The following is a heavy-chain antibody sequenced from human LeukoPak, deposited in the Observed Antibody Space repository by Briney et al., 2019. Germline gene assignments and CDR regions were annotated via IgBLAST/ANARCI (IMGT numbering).Heavy chain of an antibody. CDR3: ARSVSVGATNDY. D-gene: IGHD1-26*01. CDR1: GFTFSTYS. V-gene: IGHV3-7*01. CDR2: IKQDGSEK. J-gene: IGHJ4*02. Sequence: GGSLRLSCAASGFTFSTYSMNWVRQAPGKGLEWVANIKQDGSEKYYVDSVKGRFTISRDNAKNSLYLQMNSLRAEDTAVYYCARSVSVGATNDYWGQGTLATVSS.